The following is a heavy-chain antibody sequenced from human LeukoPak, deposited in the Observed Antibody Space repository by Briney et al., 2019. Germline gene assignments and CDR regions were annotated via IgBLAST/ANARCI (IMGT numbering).Heavy chain of an antibody. V-gene: IGHV4-38-2*02. D-gene: IGHD4-17*01. CDR2: ISHSGST. J-gene: IGHJ1*01. Sequence: SSETLSLTCSVSGYPISNDYYWGWIRQSPEKGLEWLGSISHSGSTYYNPSLRSRVTISRDMPKNQFSLELNSVTAADTAVYHCAGISTGSCFRHWGQGTLVTVSS. CDR3: AGISTGSCFRH. CDR1: GYPISNDYY.